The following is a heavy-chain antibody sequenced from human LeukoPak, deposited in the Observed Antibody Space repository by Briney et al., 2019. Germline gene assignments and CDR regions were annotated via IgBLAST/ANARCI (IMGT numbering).Heavy chain of an antibody. V-gene: IGHV4-59*05. CDR2: IYYSGST. Sequence: SETLSLTCTVSGGSISSYYWSWIRQPPGKGLEWIGSIYYSGSTYYNPSLKSRVTISVDTSKNQFSLKLSSVTAADTAVYYCARGVYSGRDYWGQGTLVTVSS. D-gene: IGHD1-26*01. J-gene: IGHJ4*02. CDR1: GGSISSYY. CDR3: ARGVYSGRDY.